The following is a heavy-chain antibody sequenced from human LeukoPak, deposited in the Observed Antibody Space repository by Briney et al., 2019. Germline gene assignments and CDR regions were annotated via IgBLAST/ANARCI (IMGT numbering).Heavy chain of an antibody. CDR3: ASKLGYSSGWPT. Sequence: GGSLRLSCAASGFTVSSNYMSWVRQAPGKGLEWVSVIYSGGSTYYADSVKGRFTISRDNSKNTLYLQMNSLRAEDTAVYYCASKLGYSSGWPTWSQGTLVTVSS. CDR2: IYSGGST. CDR1: GFTVSSNY. V-gene: IGHV3-66*01. J-gene: IGHJ5*02. D-gene: IGHD6-19*01.